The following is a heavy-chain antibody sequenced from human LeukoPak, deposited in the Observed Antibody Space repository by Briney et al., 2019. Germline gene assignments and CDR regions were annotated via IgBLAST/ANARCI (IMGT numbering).Heavy chain of an antibody. J-gene: IGHJ4*02. CDR3: ATDFEQDSWSGHSD. V-gene: IGHV3-30-3*01. D-gene: IGHD3-3*01. Sequence: TGGSLRLSCAASGFTFSSYAMHWVRQAPGKGLEWVAVISYDGSNKYYADSVKGRFTISRDNSNNMVYLQMNSLRAEDTAVYYCATDFEQDSWSGHSDWGQGTLVTVSS. CDR1: GFTFSSYA. CDR2: ISYDGSNK.